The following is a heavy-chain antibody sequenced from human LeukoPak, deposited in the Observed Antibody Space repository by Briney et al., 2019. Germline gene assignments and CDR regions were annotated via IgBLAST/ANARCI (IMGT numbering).Heavy chain of an antibody. D-gene: IGHD3-9*01. CDR1: GLTFSSYA. V-gene: IGHV3-30*04. J-gene: IGHJ4*02. CDR2: ISYDGSNK. CDR3: ARVLTGYYNFDY. Sequence: PGGSLRLSCAASGLTFSSYAMHWVRQAPGKGLEWVAVISYDGSNKYYADSVKGRFTISRDSSKNTLYLQMNSLRAEDTAVYYCARVLTGYYNFDYWGQGTLVTVSS.